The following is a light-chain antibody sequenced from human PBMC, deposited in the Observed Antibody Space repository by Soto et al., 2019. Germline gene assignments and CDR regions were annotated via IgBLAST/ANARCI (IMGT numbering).Light chain of an antibody. CDR1: QSVRSN. Sequence: EVVLTQSPDTRSLSPWERATRSCGASQSVRSNLGWHQQRPGQAPRLLIHESCSRASDIPARFSGSGSGTNFTPAISSLQAEDFAVYYWQQDASWPETFGQGAKVDIK. CDR2: ESC. J-gene: IGKJ1*01. CDR3: QQDASWPET. V-gene: IGKV3D-15*01.